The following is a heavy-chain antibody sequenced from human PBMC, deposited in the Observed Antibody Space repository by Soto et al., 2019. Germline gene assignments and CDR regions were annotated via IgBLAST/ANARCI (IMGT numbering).Heavy chain of an antibody. CDR1: GGSFSGYY. CDR3: ARGKGRGIAVAGTYYGMDV. J-gene: IGHJ6*02. Sequence: QVQLQQWGAGLLKPSETLSLTCAVYGGSFSGYYWSWIRQPPGKGLEWIGEINHSGSTNYNPSLKSRVTISVDTSKNQFSLTLSSVTAADTAVYYCARGKGRGIAVAGTYYGMDVWGQGTTVTVSS. V-gene: IGHV4-34*01. D-gene: IGHD6-19*01. CDR2: INHSGST.